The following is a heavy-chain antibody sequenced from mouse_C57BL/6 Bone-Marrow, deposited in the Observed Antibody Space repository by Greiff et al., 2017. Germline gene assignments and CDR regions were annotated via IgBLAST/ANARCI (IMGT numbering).Heavy chain of an antibody. CDR2: ISAGGSYT. D-gene: IGHD1-1*01. CDR3: GREGIATEVASYAMDY. Sequence: EVLLVESGGGLVKPGGSLKLSCAASGFTFSSYSMSWVRQTPEQRLEWVATISAGGSYTYYPDNVKGRYTNSRENAKNNLYLQMSHLKSEDTAMYYCGREGIATEVASYAMDYWGQGTSVTVSS. V-gene: IGHV5-4*01. CDR1: GFTFSSYS. J-gene: IGHJ4*01.